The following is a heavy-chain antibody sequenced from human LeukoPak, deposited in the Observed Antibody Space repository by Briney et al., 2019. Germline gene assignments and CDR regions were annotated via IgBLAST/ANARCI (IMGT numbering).Heavy chain of an antibody. CDR2: ISSGGSST. Sequence: GGSLRLSCVASGFTFAARALTWVRQAPGKGLEWVSSISSGGSSTYYADSVKGRFTISRDNSKNTLYLQMNSLRAEDTAVYYCAEDDKTGMARKFDYWGQGTLVTVSS. CDR3: AEDDKTGMARKFDY. J-gene: IGHJ4*02. D-gene: IGHD1-1*01. V-gene: IGHV3-23*01. CDR1: GFTFAARA.